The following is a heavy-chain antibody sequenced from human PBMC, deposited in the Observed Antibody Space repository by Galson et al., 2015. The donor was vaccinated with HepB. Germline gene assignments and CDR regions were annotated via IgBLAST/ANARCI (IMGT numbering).Heavy chain of an antibody. Sequence: SLRLSCAASGFTFSSYAMSWVRQAPGKGLEWVANINQDGSAKYYLDSVKGRFSISRDNPKNSLYLQMDSLRAEDTAVYYCARNGGSFDSWGQGTLVTVSS. J-gene: IGHJ4*02. CDR2: INQDGSAK. V-gene: IGHV3-7*03. D-gene: IGHD2-15*01. CDR3: ARNGGSFDS. CDR1: GFTFSSYA.